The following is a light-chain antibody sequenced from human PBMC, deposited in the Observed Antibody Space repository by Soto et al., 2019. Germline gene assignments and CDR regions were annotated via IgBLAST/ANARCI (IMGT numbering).Light chain of an antibody. CDR1: QSVSRSY. V-gene: IGKV3-20*01. Sequence: EIVWTQSHGTLSLSPGARATLSCRASQSVSRSYLAWYQQKPGQAPRPLIYGASSMATGIPDRFSGSGSGTDFTLTISRLEPEDFAVYYCQQYGSSPMTFGQGTKVEIK. CDR2: GAS. J-gene: IGKJ1*01. CDR3: QQYGSSPMT.